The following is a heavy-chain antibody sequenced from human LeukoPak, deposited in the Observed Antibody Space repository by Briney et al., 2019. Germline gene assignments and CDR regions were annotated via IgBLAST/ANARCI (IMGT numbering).Heavy chain of an antibody. J-gene: IGHJ4*02. CDR3: VKDEDWGFSD. D-gene: IGHD7-27*01. Sequence: PGGSLRLSCAASGFTFDDYTMHWVRQAPGKGLEWDSLINLDGGDTYYADSVKGRFTISRDNSKNSLYLQMNSLRTEDTALYYCVKDEDWGFSDWGQGTLVTVSS. CDR1: GFTFDDYT. V-gene: IGHV3-43*01. CDR2: INLDGGDT.